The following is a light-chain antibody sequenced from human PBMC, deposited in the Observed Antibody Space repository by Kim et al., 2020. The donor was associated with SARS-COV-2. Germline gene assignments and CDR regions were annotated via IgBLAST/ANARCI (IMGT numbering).Light chain of an antibody. Sequence: SSELTQDPAVSVALGQTVRITCQGDSLRSYYASWYQQKPGQAPVLVIYGKNNRPSGIPDRFSGSSSGNTASLTITGAQAEDEADYYCNSRPRVFGGGTQLTVL. CDR3: NSRPRV. CDR1: SLRSYY. V-gene: IGLV3-19*01. CDR2: GKN. J-gene: IGLJ2*01.